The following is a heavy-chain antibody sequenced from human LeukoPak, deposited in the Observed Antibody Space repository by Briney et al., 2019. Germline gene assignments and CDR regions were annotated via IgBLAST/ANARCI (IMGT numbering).Heavy chain of an antibody. J-gene: IGHJ4*02. CDR1: GGSFSGYY. CDR2: INNSGST. CDR3: VRDIAAAGGFDY. V-gene: IGHV4-34*01. D-gene: IGHD6-13*01. Sequence: PSETLSLTCGVYGGSFSGYYWSWIRQPPGKGLEWIGEINNSGSTNYNPSLKGRVTISVDTSKNQFSLKLSSVTAADTAVYYCVRDIAAAGGFDYWGQGTLVTVSS.